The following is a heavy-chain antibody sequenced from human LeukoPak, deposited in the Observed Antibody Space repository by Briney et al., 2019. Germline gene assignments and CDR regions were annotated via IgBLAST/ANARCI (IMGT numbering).Heavy chain of an antibody. J-gene: IGHJ4*02. V-gene: IGHV4-34*01. D-gene: IGHD6-6*01. CDR2: INHSGST. CDR3: ARGRIAAWKYFDY. CDR1: GGSFSGYY. Sequence: PSETLSITCAVYGGSFSGYYWSWIRQPPGKGLEWIGEINHSGSTNYNPSLKSRVTISVDTSKNQFSLKLSSVTAADTAVYYCARGRIAAWKYFDYWGQGTLVTVSS.